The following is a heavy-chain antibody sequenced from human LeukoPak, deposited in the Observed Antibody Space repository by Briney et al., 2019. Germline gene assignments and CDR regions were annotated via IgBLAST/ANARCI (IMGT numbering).Heavy chain of an antibody. CDR3: ARGLKVYYYDSSGYYYSTTKHGMDV. D-gene: IGHD3-22*01. Sequence: PGGSLRLSCAASGFTVSSNYMSWVRQAPGKGLEWVSVIYSGGSTYYADSVKGRFTISRDNSKNTLYLQMNSLRAEDTAVYYCARGLKVYYYDSSGYYYSTTKHGMDVWGQGTTVTVS. CDR2: IYSGGST. J-gene: IGHJ6*02. CDR1: GFTVSSNY. V-gene: IGHV3-53*01.